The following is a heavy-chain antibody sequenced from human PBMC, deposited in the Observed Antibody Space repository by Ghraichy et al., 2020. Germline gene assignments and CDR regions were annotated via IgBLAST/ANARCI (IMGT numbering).Heavy chain of an antibody. D-gene: IGHD1-26*01. CDR1: GGSMSNYF. V-gene: IGHV4-59*08. CDR3: ARHQLQPGGWFDP. J-gene: IGHJ5*02. CDR2: IYYTGST. Sequence: SETLSLTCTVSGGSMSNYFWNWLRQPPGKGLEWIGYIYYTGSTNYNPSLKTRVTMSVDTSKNQFSLKLSSVTAADTAVYYCARHQLQPGGWFDPWGQGTLVTVSP.